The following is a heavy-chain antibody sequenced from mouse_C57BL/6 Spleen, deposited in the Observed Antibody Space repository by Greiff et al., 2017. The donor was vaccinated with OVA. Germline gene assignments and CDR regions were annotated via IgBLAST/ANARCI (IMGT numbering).Heavy chain of an antibody. CDR3: ARGYSNYGDWYFDV. CDR2: ISSGSSTI. CDR1: GFTFSDYG. V-gene: IGHV5-17*01. D-gene: IGHD2-5*01. Sequence: EVKLVESGGGLVKPGGSLKLSCAASGFTFSDYGMHWVRQAPEKGLEWVAYISSGSSTIYYADTVKGRFTISRDNAKNTLFLQMTSLRSEDTAMYYCARGYSNYGDWYFDVWGTGTTVTVSS. J-gene: IGHJ1*03.